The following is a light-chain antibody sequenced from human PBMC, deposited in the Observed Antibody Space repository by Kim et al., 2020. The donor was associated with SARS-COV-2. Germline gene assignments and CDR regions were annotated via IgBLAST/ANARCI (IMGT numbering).Light chain of an antibody. CDR3: QTWASSHVV. CDR1: DLGEKF. J-gene: IGLJ2*01. V-gene: IGLV3-1*01. Sequence: SVAPGQTASITCSGDDLGEKFVFWYHQKPGQSPVMVIYEDTKRPSGIPDRFSASNSGNTATLTISGTQALDEADYFCQTWASSHVVFGGGTQLTVL. CDR2: EDT.